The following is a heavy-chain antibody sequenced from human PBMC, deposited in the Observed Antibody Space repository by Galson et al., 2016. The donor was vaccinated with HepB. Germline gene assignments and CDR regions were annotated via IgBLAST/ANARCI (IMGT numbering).Heavy chain of an antibody. V-gene: IGHV1-18*04. CDR1: GYTFDSYG. CDR3: ARGGRWLPFDY. J-gene: IGHJ4*02. D-gene: IGHD6-19*01. Sequence: SVKVSCKASGYTFDSYGISWVRLAPGLGLEWMGWISVYNGDTQFAQKFHDRVTMTRDTSTDTAYMELTGLTPDDTAVYYCARGGRWLPFDYWGQGSLVTVSS. CDR2: ISVYNGDT.